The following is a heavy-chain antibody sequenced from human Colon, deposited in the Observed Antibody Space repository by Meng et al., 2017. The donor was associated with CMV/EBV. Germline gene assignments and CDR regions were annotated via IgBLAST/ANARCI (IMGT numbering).Heavy chain of an antibody. J-gene: IGHJ6*02. D-gene: IGHD2-15*01. V-gene: IGHV3-30-3*01. CDR1: ALTFTGYA. Sequence: GESLKISCAASALTFTGYAMHWVRQAPGKGLEWVAVISYDGSSDYYADSVKGRFTISRDISKNTLYLQVSSLRAEDTAVYYCARDIGRYCAGGTCYARPYLYDLDVWGQGTTVTVSS. CDR3: ARDIGRYCAGGTCYARPYLYDLDV. CDR2: ISYDGSSD.